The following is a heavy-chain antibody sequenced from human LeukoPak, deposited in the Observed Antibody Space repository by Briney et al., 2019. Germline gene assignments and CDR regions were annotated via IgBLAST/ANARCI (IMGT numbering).Heavy chain of an antibody. CDR3: ARESYCSSTSCYSDFDY. V-gene: IGHV3-7*01. CDR1: GFTFGSYW. D-gene: IGHD2-2*02. Sequence: PGGSLRLSCAASGFTFGSYWMSWVRQAPGKVPEWVANIKQDGSEKHYMDSVKGRFTISRDNAENSLSLQMNSLRAEDTAVYYCARESYCSSTSCYSDFDYWGQGTLVTVSS. CDR2: IKQDGSEK. J-gene: IGHJ4*02.